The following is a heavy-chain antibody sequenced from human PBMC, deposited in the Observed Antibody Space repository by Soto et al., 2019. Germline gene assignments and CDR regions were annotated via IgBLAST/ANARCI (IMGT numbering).Heavy chain of an antibody. Sequence: QVQLVQSGAEVKKPGASVKVSCKASGYTFTSYDINWVRQATGQGLEWMGWMNPNSGNTGYAQKFQGRVTMTRNTSISTAYMELSSLRSEDTAGYYCARVESGHSSGWYKPFYYLGQGTLVTVSS. D-gene: IGHD6-19*01. CDR3: ARVESGHSSGWYKPFYY. J-gene: IGHJ4*02. V-gene: IGHV1-8*01. CDR2: MNPNSGNT. CDR1: GYTFTSYD.